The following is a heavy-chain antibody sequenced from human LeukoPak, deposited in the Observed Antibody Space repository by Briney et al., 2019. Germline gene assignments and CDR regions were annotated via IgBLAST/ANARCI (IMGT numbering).Heavy chain of an antibody. V-gene: IGHV4-4*09. Sequence: GSLRLSCAVSGFSVSGYWMTWVRQAPGKGLEWIGYIYTSGSTNYNPSLKSRVTISVDTSKNQFSLKLSSVTAADTAVYYCARQGYDFWSGYYTEGGYYYYMDVWGKGTTVTVSS. CDR3: ARQGYDFWSGYYTEGGYYYYMDV. CDR1: GFSVSGYW. CDR2: IYTSGST. D-gene: IGHD3-3*01. J-gene: IGHJ6*03.